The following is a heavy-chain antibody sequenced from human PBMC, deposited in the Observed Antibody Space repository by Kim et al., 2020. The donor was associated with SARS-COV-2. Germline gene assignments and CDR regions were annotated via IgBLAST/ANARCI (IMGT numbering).Heavy chain of an antibody. J-gene: IGHJ4*02. V-gene: IGHV3-7*01. CDR2: IKQDGSEK. CDR3: ALRGGSGRVY. CDR1: GFTFSNHY. Sequence: GGSLRLSCAASGFTFSNHYMNWVRQAPGKGLEWVANIKQDGSEKNYVDSVKGRFTISRDNAEMSLYLQMDSLGAEDTAVYYCALRGGSGRVYWGQGTRVT. D-gene: IGHD3-10*01.